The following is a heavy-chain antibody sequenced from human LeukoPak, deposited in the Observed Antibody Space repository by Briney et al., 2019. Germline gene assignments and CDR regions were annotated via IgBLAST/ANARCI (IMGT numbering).Heavy chain of an antibody. Sequence: WGSLTLSCAASGFTVSSYAMSWVRQAPGKGLEWVSAINGSGGSTYYAASVKGRYISSRDNYKNTPDLQLSSRRGDDTAVYYCATDTRTVATQPRDYWGQGTLVTVSS. CDR1: GFTVSSYA. J-gene: IGHJ4*02. CDR2: INGSGGST. D-gene: IGHD4-23*01. CDR3: ATDTRTVATQPRDY. V-gene: IGHV3-23*01.